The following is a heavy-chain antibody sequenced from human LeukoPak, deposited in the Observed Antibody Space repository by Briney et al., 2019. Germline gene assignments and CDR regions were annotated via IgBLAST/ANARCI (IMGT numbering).Heavy chain of an antibody. CDR1: GGTFSSCA. CDR2: IIPIFTTA. V-gene: IGHV1-69*13. Sequence: EASVKVSCKASGGTFSSCAISWVRQAPGQGLEWMGGIIPIFTTANYAQKFQGRVTITADESTSTAYMELSSLRSEDTAVYYCARDRMVRGGYWFDPWGQGTLVTVSS. D-gene: IGHD3-10*01. J-gene: IGHJ5*02. CDR3: ARDRMVRGGYWFDP.